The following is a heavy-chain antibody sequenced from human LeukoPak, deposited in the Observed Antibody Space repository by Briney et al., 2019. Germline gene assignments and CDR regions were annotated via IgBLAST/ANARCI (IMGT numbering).Heavy chain of an antibody. CDR2: IKSKTDGGTT. V-gene: IGHV3-15*01. CDR1: GFTFSNAW. J-gene: IGHJ4*02. Sequence: GGSLRLSCAASGFTFSNAWMSWVRQAPGKGLEWVGRIKSKTDGGTTDYAAPVNGRFTISRDDSKNTLYLQMDSLRFEDAAVYYCAQDLAYIRFDNWGQGTLVTVSS. CDR3: AQDLAYIRFDN. D-gene: IGHD1-1*01.